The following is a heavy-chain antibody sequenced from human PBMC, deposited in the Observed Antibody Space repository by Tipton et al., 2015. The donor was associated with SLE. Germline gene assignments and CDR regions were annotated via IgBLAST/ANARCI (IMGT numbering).Heavy chain of an antibody. J-gene: IGHJ4*02. CDR3: ARDRNN. CDR1: GGSFSGYY. V-gene: IGHV4-59*01. CDR2: IYYSGST. Sequence: LRLSCAVYGGSFSGYYWSWIRQPPGKGLEWIGYIYYSGSTNYNPSLKSRVTISVDTSKNQFSLKLSSVTAADTAVYYCARDRNNWGQGTLVTVSS.